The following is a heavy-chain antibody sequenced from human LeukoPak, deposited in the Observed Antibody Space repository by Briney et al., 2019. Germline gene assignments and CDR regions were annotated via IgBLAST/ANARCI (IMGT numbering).Heavy chain of an antibody. V-gene: IGHV6-1*01. CDR3: ARDMTYSGSYSAFDI. J-gene: IGHJ3*02. CDR2: TYYRSKWYN. Sequence: SQTLSLTCAISGDSVSSNSAAWNWIRQSPSRGLEWLGRTYYRSKWYNDYAISVKSRITINPDTSKNQFSLKLSSVTAADTAVYYCARDMTYSGSYSAFDIWGQGTMVTVSS. CDR1: GDSVSSNSAA. D-gene: IGHD1-26*01.